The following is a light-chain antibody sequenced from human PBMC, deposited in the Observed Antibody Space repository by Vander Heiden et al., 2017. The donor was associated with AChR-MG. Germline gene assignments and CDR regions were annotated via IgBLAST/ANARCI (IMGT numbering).Light chain of an antibody. CDR1: SGSIASNY. Sequence: NFMLPQPHSVSESPGKTVTISCTGSSGSIASNYVQWYQQRPGSAPTTVIYEDNQRPSGVPDRFSGSIDSSSNSASLTISGLKTEDEADYYCQSYDSSNHNVVFGGGTKLTVL. CDR3: QSYDSSNHNVV. J-gene: IGLJ2*01. CDR2: EDN. V-gene: IGLV6-57*02.